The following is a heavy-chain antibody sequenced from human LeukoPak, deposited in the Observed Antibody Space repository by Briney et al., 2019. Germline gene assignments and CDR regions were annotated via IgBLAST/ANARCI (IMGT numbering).Heavy chain of an antibody. J-gene: IGHJ4*02. V-gene: IGHV3-9*01. Sequence: GGSLRLSCAASGFTFDDYAMHWVRQAPGKGLEWVSGISWNSGSIGYADSVKGRFTISRDNARNSLELQMNSLRVKDTAVYYCAKVAKYYYGSETYYFFEQWGQGTPVTASS. CDR3: AKVAKYYYGSETYYFFEQ. CDR1: GFTFDDYA. D-gene: IGHD3-10*01. CDR2: ISWNSGSI.